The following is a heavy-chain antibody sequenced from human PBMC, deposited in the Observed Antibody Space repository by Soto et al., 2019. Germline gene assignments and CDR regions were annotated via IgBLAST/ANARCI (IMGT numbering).Heavy chain of an antibody. CDR1: GGSISSYY. D-gene: IGHD2-2*01. CDR3: ARSRYQLENWFDP. J-gene: IGHJ5*02. CDR2: IYYSGST. Sequence: SETLSLTCTVSGGSISSYYWSWIRQPPGKGLEWIEYIYYSGSTNYNPSLKSRVTISVDTSKNQFSLKLSSVTAADTAVYYCARSRYQLENWFDPWGQGTLVTVSS. V-gene: IGHV4-59*01.